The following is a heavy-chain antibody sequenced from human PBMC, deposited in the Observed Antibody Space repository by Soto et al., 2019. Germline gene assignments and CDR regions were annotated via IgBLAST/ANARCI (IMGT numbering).Heavy chain of an antibody. V-gene: IGHV3-23*01. D-gene: IGHD2-2*01. CDR1: GFTFSSYA. Sequence: EVQLLESGGGLVQPGGSLRLSCAASGFTFSSYAMSWVRQAPGKGLEWVSAISGSGGSTYYADSVKGRFTISRDNSKNTLYLQMNSLRAEDTAVYYCVTDLYQLLSVYMDVWGKGTTVTVSS. CDR2: ISGSGGST. J-gene: IGHJ6*03. CDR3: VTDLYQLLSVYMDV.